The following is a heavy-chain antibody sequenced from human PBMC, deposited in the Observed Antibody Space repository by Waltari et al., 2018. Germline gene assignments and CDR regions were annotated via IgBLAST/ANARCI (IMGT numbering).Heavy chain of an antibody. V-gene: IGHV3-30*18. CDR3: AKSWVVVAALDYYMDV. J-gene: IGHJ6*03. D-gene: IGHD2-15*01. CDR1: GFTFSSYG. CDR2: ISDDGSNK. Sequence: QVQLVESGGGVVQPERSLRLSCAASGFTFSSYGMHWVRQAPGKGLEWVAVISDDGSNKYYADSVKGRFTISRDNSKNTLYLQMNSLRAEDTAVYYCAKSWVVVAALDYYMDVWGKGTTVTVSS.